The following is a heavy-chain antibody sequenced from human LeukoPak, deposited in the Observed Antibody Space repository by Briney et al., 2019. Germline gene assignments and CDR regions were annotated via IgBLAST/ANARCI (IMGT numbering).Heavy chain of an antibody. Sequence: SETLSLTCTVSSGSISSSSYCWGWVRQPPGKGLEWIGSIYYSGSTYYQPSLKSRVTISVDTSKNQFSLNLSSVTAADTAVYYCARHLTTGGFDYWGQGTLVTVSS. J-gene: IGHJ4*02. D-gene: IGHD4-17*01. CDR2: IYYSGST. CDR3: ARHLTTGGFDY. V-gene: IGHV4-39*01. CDR1: SGSISSSSYC.